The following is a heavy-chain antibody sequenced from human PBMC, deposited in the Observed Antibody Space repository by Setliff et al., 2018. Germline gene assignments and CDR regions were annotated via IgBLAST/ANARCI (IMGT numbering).Heavy chain of an antibody. J-gene: IGHJ6*03. CDR1: GGSISSSNW. CDR2: IYHRGST. V-gene: IGHV4-4*02. CDR3: ARVGTSIVGEVYYYMDV. Sequence: PSETLSLTCAVSGGSISSSNWWSWVRQPPGKGLEWIGEIYHRGSTNYNPSLKSRVTISVDKSNNHFSLKLSSVTAADTAVYYCARVGTSIVGEVYYYMDVWGKGTTVTVS. D-gene: IGHD1-26*01.